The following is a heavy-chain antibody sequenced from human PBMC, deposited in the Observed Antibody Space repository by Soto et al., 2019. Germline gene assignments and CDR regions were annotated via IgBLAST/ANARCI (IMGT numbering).Heavy chain of an antibody. V-gene: IGHV1-69*02. D-gene: IGHD5-12*01. CDR3: AKSPRNFDGYVPFDY. Sequence: GASVKVSCKASGGTFSSYTISWVRQAPGQGLEWMGRIIPILGIANYAQKFQGRVTITADKSTSTAYMELSSLRSEDTAVYYCAKSPRNFDGYVPFDYWGQGTLVTVSS. CDR2: IIPILGIA. CDR1: GGTFSSYT. J-gene: IGHJ4*02.